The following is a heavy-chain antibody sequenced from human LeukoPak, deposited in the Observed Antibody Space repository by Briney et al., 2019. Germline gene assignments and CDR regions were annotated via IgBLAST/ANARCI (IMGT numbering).Heavy chain of an antibody. CDR1: GGSTSSYY. J-gene: IGHJ4*02. CDR2: IYYSGST. D-gene: IGHD4-11*01. V-gene: IGHV4-59*01. CDR3: AREGANSNYFDY. Sequence: SETLSLTCTVSGGSTSSYYWSWIRQPPGKGLEWIGYIYYSGSTNYNPSLKSRVTISVDTSKNQFSLKLSSVTAADTAVYYCAREGANSNYFDYWGQGTLVTVSS.